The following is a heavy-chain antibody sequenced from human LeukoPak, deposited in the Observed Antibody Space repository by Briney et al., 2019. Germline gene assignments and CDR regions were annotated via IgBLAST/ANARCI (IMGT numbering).Heavy chain of an antibody. V-gene: IGHV1-2*02. Sequence: ASVKVSCKASGYTFTGYYIHWVRQAPGQGLEWMGWINPNSGGTNYAQKFQGRVTMTRDTSITTAYMELSRLISDDMAVYYCARGLTDEHQLILHWFDPWGQGTLVTVSS. CDR3: ARGLTDEHQLILHWFDP. CDR2: INPNSGGT. D-gene: IGHD2-2*01. J-gene: IGHJ5*02. CDR1: GYTFTGYY.